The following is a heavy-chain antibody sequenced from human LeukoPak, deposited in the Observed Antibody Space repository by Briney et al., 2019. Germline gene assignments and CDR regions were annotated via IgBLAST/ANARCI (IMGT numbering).Heavy chain of an antibody. CDR2: ISYDGSNE. Sequence: GRSLRLSCAASGFTFSSYAMHWVRQAPGKGLEWVAVISYDGSNEYYADSVKGRFTISRDNSKNTLYLQMNSLRAEDTAVYYCARESGTTTGTFDYWGQGTLVTVSS. CDR3: ARESGTTTGTFDY. CDR1: GFTFSSYA. J-gene: IGHJ4*02. D-gene: IGHD1-26*01. V-gene: IGHV3-30-3*01.